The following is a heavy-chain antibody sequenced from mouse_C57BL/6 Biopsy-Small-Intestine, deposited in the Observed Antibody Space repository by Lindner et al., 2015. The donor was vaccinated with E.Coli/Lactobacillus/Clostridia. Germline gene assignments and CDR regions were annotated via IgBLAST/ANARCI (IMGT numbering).Heavy chain of an antibody. Sequence: VQLQESGAELVRPGSSVKLSCKASGYTFTSYWMDWVKQRPGQGLEWIGNIYPSDSETHYNQKFKDKATLTVDKSSSTAYMQLSSLTSEDSAVYYCARRVRGNSPCFDYWGQGTTLTVSS. CDR3: ARRVRGNSPCFDY. CDR2: IYPSDSET. CDR1: GYTFTSYW. V-gene: IGHV1-61*01. J-gene: IGHJ2*01. D-gene: IGHD1-1*01.